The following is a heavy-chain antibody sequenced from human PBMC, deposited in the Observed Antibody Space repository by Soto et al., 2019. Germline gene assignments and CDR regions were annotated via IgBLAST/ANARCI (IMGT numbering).Heavy chain of an antibody. CDR3: ARGRYYYGSGSYLAFDI. J-gene: IGHJ3*02. D-gene: IGHD3-10*01. CDR1: GGSISSGGYS. V-gene: IGHV4-30-2*01. CDR2: IYHRGST. Sequence: QLQLQESGSGLVKPSQTLSLTCAVSGGSISSGGYSWSWIRQPPGKGLEWIGYIYHRGSTYYNPSLQSRVTISVHRSKNQFSLKLSSVTAADTAVYYCARGRYYYGSGSYLAFDIWGQGTMVTVSS.